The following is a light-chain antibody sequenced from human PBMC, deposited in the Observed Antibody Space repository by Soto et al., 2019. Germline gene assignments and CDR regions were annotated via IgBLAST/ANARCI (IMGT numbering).Light chain of an antibody. V-gene: IGKV3-20*01. CDR3: QQYGSSPWT. CDR2: GAS. J-gene: IGKJ1*01. Sequence: EIGLTQSPGTLSLSPGERATPSCRSSQSVSSSYLAWYQQKPGQAPRLLIYGASSRATGIPDRFSGSGSGTDFTLTISRLEPEDFAVNYCQQYGSSPWTFGQGTKVDIK. CDR1: QSVSSSY.